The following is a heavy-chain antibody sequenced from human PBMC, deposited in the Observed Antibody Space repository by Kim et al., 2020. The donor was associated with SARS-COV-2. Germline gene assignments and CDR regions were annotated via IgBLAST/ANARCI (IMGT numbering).Heavy chain of an antibody. J-gene: IGHJ5*02. D-gene: IGHD6-13*01. CDR3: ARGGQQQLVPYNWFDP. Sequence: KFQGRVTITRDTSASTAYMELSSLRSEDTAVYYCARGGQQQLVPYNWFDPWGQGTLVTVSS. V-gene: IGHV1-3*01.